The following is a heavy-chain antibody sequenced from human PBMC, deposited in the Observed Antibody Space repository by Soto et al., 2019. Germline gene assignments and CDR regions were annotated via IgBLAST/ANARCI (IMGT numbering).Heavy chain of an antibody. D-gene: IGHD6-6*01. CDR3: ARDLVAVSGGVYSSSSGGYFFDF. J-gene: IGHJ4*02. V-gene: IGHV3-11*01. Sequence: QVQLVESGGGLVKPGGSLRLSCAASGFTFSDYYMSWIRQAPGKGLEWVSYISNSGRTLYYADSMKGRFTISRDNAKNSLDLQMNSLRSEDTAVYYCARDLVAVSGGVYSSSSGGYFFDFWGQGTLVTVSS. CDR1: GFTFSDYY. CDR2: ISNSGRTL.